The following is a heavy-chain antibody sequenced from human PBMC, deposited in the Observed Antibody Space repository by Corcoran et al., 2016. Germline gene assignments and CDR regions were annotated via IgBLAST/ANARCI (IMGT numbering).Heavy chain of an antibody. V-gene: IGHV4-39*01. Sequence: QLQLQESGPGLVKPSETLSLTCTVSGGSISSGAYYWGWIRQPPGKGLEWIATIYYSGSTYYNPSLKSRVTISVDTSKNQFSLKLSSVTAADTAVYYCARVSVTGYPYYFDYWGQGTLVTVSS. CDR3: ARVSVTGYPYYFDY. J-gene: IGHJ4*02. CDR1: GGSISSGAYY. CDR2: IYYSGST. D-gene: IGHD3-9*01.